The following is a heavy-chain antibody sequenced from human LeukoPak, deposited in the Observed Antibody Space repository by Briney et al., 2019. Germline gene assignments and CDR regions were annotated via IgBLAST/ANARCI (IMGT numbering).Heavy chain of an antibody. D-gene: IGHD6-6*01. J-gene: IGHJ4*02. CDR2: INPNSGGT. V-gene: IGHV1-2*02. Sequence: ASVKVSCKAPGYTFTGYYMHWVRQAPGQGLEWMGWINPNSGGTNYAQKFQGRVTMTRDTSISTAYMELSRLRSDDTAVYYCASHLIAARGVDYWGQGTLVTVSS. CDR1: GYTFTGYY. CDR3: ASHLIAARGVDY.